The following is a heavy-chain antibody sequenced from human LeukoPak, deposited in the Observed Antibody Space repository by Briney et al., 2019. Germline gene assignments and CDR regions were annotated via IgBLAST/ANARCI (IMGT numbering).Heavy chain of an antibody. D-gene: IGHD2-8*01. CDR2: ISYDGSNK. V-gene: IGHV3-30*04. Sequence: PGGSLRLSCAASGFTFSSYAMHWVRQAPGKGLEWVAVISYDGSNKYYADSVKGRFTISRDNSKNTLYLQMNSLRAEDTAVYYCAKMGSAGWFDPWGQGTLVTVSS. CDR1: GFTFSSYA. J-gene: IGHJ5*02. CDR3: AKMGSAGWFDP.